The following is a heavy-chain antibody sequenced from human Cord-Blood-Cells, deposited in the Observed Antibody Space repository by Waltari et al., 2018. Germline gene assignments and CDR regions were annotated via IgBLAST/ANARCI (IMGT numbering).Heavy chain of an antibody. V-gene: IGHV1-69*06. D-gene: IGHD3-16*01. CDR3: ATGGGDTEIDY. Sequence: QVQLVQSGAEVKKPGSSVKVSCKASGGTFSSYAISWVRQAPGQGLEWMGGIIPTFGTANDARKFQGRATITADKSTSTAYMGLSSLRSEDTAVYYCATGGGDTEIDYWGQGTLVTVSS. CDR1: GGTFSSYA. CDR2: IIPTFGTA. J-gene: IGHJ4*02.